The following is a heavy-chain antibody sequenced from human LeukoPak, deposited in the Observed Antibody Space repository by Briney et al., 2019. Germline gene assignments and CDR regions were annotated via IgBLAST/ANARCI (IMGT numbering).Heavy chain of an antibody. J-gene: IGHJ4*02. CDR2: ISNSGSVI. CDR1: GFSFSSYE. Sequence: GGSLRLSCAASGFSFSSYELAWVRQAPGTGLEGVAYISNSGSVIKYGDAAKGRFTISRDNSKNSVYLQMNSLGADDTALYYCAGGPQYGGSFAFWGQGALVTVSS. CDR3: AGGPQYGGSFAF. V-gene: IGHV3-48*03. D-gene: IGHD1-26*01.